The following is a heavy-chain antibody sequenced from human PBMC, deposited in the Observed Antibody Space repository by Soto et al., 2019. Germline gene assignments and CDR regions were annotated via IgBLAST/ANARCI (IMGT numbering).Heavy chain of an antibody. D-gene: IGHD6-13*01. Sequence: QVQLVESGGGLVKPGGSLRLSCAASGFTFSSYAMHWVRQAPGKGLEWVAVISYDGSNKYYADSVKGRFTISRDNSKNSLYLQMNSLRAEDTAVYYCARDRIYSSSWYDYWGQGTLVTVSS. CDR3: ARDRIYSSSWYDY. CDR2: ISYDGSNK. V-gene: IGHV3-30-3*01. J-gene: IGHJ4*02. CDR1: GFTFSSYA.